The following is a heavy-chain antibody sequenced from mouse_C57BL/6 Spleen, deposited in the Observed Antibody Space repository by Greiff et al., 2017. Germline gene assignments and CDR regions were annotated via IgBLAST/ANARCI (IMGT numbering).Heavy chain of an antibody. Sequence: QVQLKESGAELVKPGASVKISCKASGYAFSSYWMNWVKQRPGQGLEWIGQIYPGDGDTNYNGKFKGKATLTADKSSSTAYMQLSSLTSEDSAVYFCASEGRAAYWGQGTLVTVSA. J-gene: IGHJ3*01. CDR2: IYPGDGDT. D-gene: IGHD3-1*01. V-gene: IGHV1-80*01. CDR1: GYAFSSYW. CDR3: ASEGRAAY.